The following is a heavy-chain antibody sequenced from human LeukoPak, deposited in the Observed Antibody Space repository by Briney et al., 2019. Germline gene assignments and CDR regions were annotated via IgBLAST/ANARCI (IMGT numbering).Heavy chain of an antibody. D-gene: IGHD3/OR15-3a*01. CDR2: ILMSTNYT. V-gene: IGHV3-11*05. CDR3: AKEGGTRCTFDV. CDR1: VFTFSSYA. Sequence: GGSLRLSCAASVFTFSSYAMSWVRQAPGKGLEWVSYILMSTNYTSYAASVKGRFTISRDNAKNSLYLQMNSLRAEDTALYYCAKEGGTRCTFDVWGQGTMVTVSS. J-gene: IGHJ3*01.